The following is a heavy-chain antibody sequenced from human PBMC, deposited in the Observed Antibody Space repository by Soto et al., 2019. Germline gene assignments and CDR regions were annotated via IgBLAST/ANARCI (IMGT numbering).Heavy chain of an antibody. J-gene: IGHJ6*02. Sequence: LRLSCAASGFTVSSNYMSWVRQAPGKGLEWASVIYSGGSTYYADSVKGRFTISRDNSKNTLYLQMNSLRAEDTAVYYCARDQVLRYFDWLPETYYYYGMDVWGQGTTVTVS. CDR2: IYSGGST. D-gene: IGHD3-9*01. CDR3: ARDQVLRYFDWLPETYYYYGMDV. V-gene: IGHV3-53*01. CDR1: GFTVSSNY.